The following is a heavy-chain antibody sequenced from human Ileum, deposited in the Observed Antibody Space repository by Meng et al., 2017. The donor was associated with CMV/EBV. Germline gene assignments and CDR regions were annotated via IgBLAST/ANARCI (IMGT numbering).Heavy chain of an antibody. V-gene: IGHV3-30*04. J-gene: IGHJ4*02. CDR1: GFTFRSYT. Sequence: GGSLRPSCVASGFTFRSYTMHWVRQAPGKGLEWVAVISYDGGDKYYVDSVKGRFTISRDNSKDTLYLQMNRLRGDDTAVYYCVSYDWKLPFDRWGQGTLVTVSS. CDR2: ISYDGGDK. D-gene: IGHD3-16*01. CDR3: VSYDWKLPFDR.